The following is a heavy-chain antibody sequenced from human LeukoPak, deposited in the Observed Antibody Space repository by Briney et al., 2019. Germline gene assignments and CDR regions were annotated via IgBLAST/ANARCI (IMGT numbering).Heavy chain of an antibody. Sequence: GGSLRLSCAASGFSFSSYSMNWVRQAPGKGLEWVSYISTTIYYADSVKGRFTISRDNAKNSLSLQMNSLRDEDTAVYYCAIASSGRYFDYWGQGTLVTVSS. CDR3: AIASSGRYFDY. V-gene: IGHV3-48*02. CDR1: GFSFSSYS. J-gene: IGHJ4*02. CDR2: ISTTI. D-gene: IGHD6-19*01.